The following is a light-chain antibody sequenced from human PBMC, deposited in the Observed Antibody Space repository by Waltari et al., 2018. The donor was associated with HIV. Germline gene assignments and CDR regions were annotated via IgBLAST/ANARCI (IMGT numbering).Light chain of an antibody. Sequence: SFHLTQPPSVSVSPGQPATITCSGDQVGDKYVSWYQQRPGQAPILVISQDDQRPSGIPERFSASNSGNTATLTISASQSLDEADYYCQAWDTKNMVFGGG. CDR2: QDD. CDR3: QAWDTKNMV. V-gene: IGLV3-1*01. CDR1: QVGDKY. J-gene: IGLJ2*01.